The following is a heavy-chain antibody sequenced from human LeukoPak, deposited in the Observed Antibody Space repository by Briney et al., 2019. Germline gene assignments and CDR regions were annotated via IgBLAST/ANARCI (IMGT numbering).Heavy chain of an antibody. CDR2: IYYSGST. CDR3: ASGGGGYRQPLDY. D-gene: IGHD3-22*01. J-gene: IGHJ4*02. Sequence: SETLSLTCTVSGGSIRTYYWSWIRQPPGKGLEWIGYIYYSGSTNYNPSLKSRVNISVDTSKNQFSLKLSSVTPADTAVYYCASGGGGYRQPLDYWGQGTLVTVSS. CDR1: GGSIRTYY. V-gene: IGHV4-59*01.